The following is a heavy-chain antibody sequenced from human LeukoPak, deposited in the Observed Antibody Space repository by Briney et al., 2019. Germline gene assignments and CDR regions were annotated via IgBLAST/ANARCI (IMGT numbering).Heavy chain of an antibody. CDR3: ATPAYSSGWYSY. V-gene: IGHV3-30-3*01. D-gene: IGHD6-19*01. J-gene: IGHJ4*02. Sequence: GRSLRLSCAASGFTFSSYAMHWVRQAPGKGLEWVAVISYDGSNKYYADSAKGRFTISRDNSKNTLYLQMNSLRAEDTAVYYCATPAYSSGWYSYWGQGTLVTVSS. CDR2: ISYDGSNK. CDR1: GFTFSSYA.